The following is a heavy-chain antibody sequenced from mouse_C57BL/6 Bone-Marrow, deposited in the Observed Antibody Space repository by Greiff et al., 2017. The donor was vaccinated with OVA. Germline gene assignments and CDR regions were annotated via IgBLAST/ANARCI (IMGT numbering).Heavy chain of an antibody. V-gene: IGHV1-69*01. D-gene: IGHD1-1*01. CDR1: GYTFTSYW. CDR3: AREGTVVAWDFDV. J-gene: IGHJ1*03. Sequence: QVQLKQPGAELVMPGASVKLSCKASGYTFTSYWMHWVKQRPGQGLEWIGEIDPSDSYTNYNQKFKGKSTLTVDKSSSTAYMQLSILTSEDSAVYYCAREGTVVAWDFDVWGTGTTVTVSS. CDR2: IDPSDSYT.